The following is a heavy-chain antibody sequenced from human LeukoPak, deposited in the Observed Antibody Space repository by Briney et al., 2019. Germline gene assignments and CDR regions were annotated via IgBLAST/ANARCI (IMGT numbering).Heavy chain of an antibody. J-gene: IGHJ4*02. CDR3: AKDSRPYGSGSYYNW. CDR2: ISYDGSNK. D-gene: IGHD3-10*01. Sequence: GGSLKLSCAASGFTFSGYAMHWVRQAPGKGLEWVAVISYDGSNKYYADSVKGRFTISRDNSKNTLYLQMNSLRAEDTAVYYCAKDSRPYGSGSYYNWWGQGTLVTVSS. CDR1: GFTFSGYA. V-gene: IGHV3-30*04.